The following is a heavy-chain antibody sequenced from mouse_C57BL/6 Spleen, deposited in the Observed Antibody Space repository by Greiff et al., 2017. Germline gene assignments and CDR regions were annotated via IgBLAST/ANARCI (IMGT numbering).Heavy chain of an antibody. V-gene: IGHV1-55*01. CDR2: IYSGSGST. Sequence: QVQLQQSGAELVKPGASVKMSCTASGYTFTSYWITWVKQRPGQGLEWIGDIYSGSGSTNYNEKFKSQVTLTVDTATSTVYMQLSSLTSEDSAVYYCASLVGEYYYAMDYWGQGTSVTVAS. J-gene: IGHJ4*01. CDR3: ASLVGEYYYAMDY. CDR1: GYTFTSYW. D-gene: IGHD2-10*02.